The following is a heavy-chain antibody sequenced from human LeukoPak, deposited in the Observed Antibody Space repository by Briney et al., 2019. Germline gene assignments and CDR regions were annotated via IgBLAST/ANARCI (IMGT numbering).Heavy chain of an antibody. CDR1: GASISSYY. J-gene: IGHJ4*02. D-gene: IGHD7-27*01. CDR2: IYYSGST. V-gene: IGHV4-59*08. Sequence: SETLSLTRTVSGASISSYYWSWIRQPPGKGLEWIGYIYYSGSTNYNPSLKSRVTISVDTSKNQFSLNLTSLTAADTAVHYCARLGTSPLPERPFEYWGQGTLVTVSS. CDR3: ARLGTSPLPERPFEY.